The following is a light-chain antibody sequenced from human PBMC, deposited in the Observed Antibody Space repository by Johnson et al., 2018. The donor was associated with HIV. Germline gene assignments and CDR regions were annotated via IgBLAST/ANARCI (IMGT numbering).Light chain of an antibody. CDR3: GTWDNSPSAPNV. J-gene: IGLJ1*01. V-gene: IGLV1-51*01. CDR1: RSNIGRNY. Sequence: QSVLTQPPSVSAAPGQKVTIYCSGSRSNIGRNYASWYQQLPGTAPKLLIYDNNRRPPGIPDRFSGSKSGTSATLGITGLQTGDEADYYCGTWDNSPSAPNVIGPGTKVTVL. CDR2: DNN.